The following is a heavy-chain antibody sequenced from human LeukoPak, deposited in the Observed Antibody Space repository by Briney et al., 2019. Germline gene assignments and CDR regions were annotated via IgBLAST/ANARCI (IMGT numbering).Heavy chain of an antibody. CDR1: GLTLSTYS. V-gene: IGHV3-48*01. Sequence: PGGSLRLSCGASGLTLSTYSMNWVRQAPGKGLEWVSYISSDSGARYYADSVKGRFTISRDNAKNSLYLQMNSLRAEDTAVYYCARATQPGFDPWGQGTLVTVSS. CDR2: ISSDSGAR. CDR3: ARATQPGFDP. D-gene: IGHD2-15*01. J-gene: IGHJ5*02.